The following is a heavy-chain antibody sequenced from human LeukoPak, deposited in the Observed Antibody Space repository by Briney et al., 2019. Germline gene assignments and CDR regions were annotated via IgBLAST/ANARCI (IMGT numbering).Heavy chain of an antibody. J-gene: IGHJ5*02. CDR1: GFTFSSYS. D-gene: IGHD6-13*01. CDR3: ARDCFAAAGPEDWFDH. CDR2: ISSSSSYI. Sequence: GGSLRLSCAASGFTFSSYSMNWVRQAPGKGLEWVSSISSSSSYIYYADSVKGRFTISRDNAKNSLYLQMYSLRAEDTAVYYCARDCFAAAGPEDWFDHWGQGTLVTVSS. V-gene: IGHV3-21*01.